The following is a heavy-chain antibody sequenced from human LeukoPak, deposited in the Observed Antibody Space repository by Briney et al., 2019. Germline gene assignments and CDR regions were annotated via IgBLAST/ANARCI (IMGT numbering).Heavy chain of an antibody. V-gene: IGHV3-20*04. J-gene: IGHJ6*02. D-gene: IGHD2-2*01. CDR1: GFSFDDYG. CDR2: INWNGGST. Sequence: GGSLRLSCAASGFSFDDYGMSWVRQVPGKGLEWVAGINWNGGSTGYADSVKGRFTISRDNAKNSLYLQMSSLRAEDTAFYYCAREGYCSVTSCAYAMDVWGQGTTVTVSS. CDR3: AREGYCSVTSCAYAMDV.